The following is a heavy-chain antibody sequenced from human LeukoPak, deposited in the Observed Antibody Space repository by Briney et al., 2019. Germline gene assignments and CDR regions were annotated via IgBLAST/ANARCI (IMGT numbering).Heavy chain of an antibody. CDR1: GFTFSSYW. CDR3: ATETPVGLFDY. Sequence: GGSLRLSCAASGFTFSSYWMSWVRQAPGKGLEWVANIKQDGSEKYYVDSVKGRFTISRDNAKNSLYLQMNSLRAEDTAVYYCATETPVGLFDYWGQGTLVTVSS. V-gene: IGHV3-7*01. J-gene: IGHJ4*02. D-gene: IGHD1-26*01. CDR2: IKQDGSEK.